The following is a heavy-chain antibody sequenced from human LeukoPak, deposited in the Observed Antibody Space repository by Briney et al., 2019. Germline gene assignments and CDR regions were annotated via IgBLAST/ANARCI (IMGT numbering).Heavy chain of an antibody. D-gene: IGHD2-2*01. V-gene: IGHV3-7*01. Sequence: PGGSLRLSCAASGFTFGSYKMSWVRQAPGKGLEWVANIKQDGGEKYYVDSVKGRFTISRDNSKNTLYLQMNSLRAEDTAVYYCAKDRLVVPAAMFESGGMDVWGKGTTVTVSS. CDR3: AKDRLVVPAAMFESGGMDV. CDR1: GFTFGSYK. CDR2: IKQDGGEK. J-gene: IGHJ6*04.